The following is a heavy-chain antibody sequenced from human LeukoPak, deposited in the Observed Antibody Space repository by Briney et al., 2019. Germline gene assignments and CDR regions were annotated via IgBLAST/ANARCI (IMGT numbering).Heavy chain of an antibody. J-gene: IGHJ4*02. V-gene: IGHV3-23*01. CDR3: AKEQLVLDY. D-gene: IGHD6-13*01. CDR2: ISGSGAST. CDR1: GFPFSSYA. Sequence: PGGSLRLSCAAFGFPFSSYAMNWVRQAPGKGLEWVSAISGSGASTYYADSVKGRFTISRDNSKNTLYLQMNSLRAEDTAVYYCAKEQLVLDYWGQGTLVTVCS.